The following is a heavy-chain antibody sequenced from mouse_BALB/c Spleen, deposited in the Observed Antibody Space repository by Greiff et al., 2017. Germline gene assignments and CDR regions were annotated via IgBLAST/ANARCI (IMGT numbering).Heavy chain of an antibody. J-gene: IGHJ2*01. Sequence: VKLMESGAELVRPGSSVKISCKASGYAFSSYWMNWVKQRPGQGLEWIGQIYPGDGDTNYNGKFKGKATLTADKSSSTAYMQLSSLTSEDSAVYFCARYLLSYFDYWGQGTTLTVSS. CDR3: ARYLLSYFDY. V-gene: IGHV1-80*01. CDR1: GYAFSSYW. CDR2: IYPGDGDT. D-gene: IGHD2-1*01.